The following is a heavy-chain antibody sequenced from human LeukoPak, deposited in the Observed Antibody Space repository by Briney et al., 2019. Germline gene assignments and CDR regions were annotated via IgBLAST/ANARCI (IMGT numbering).Heavy chain of an antibody. CDR1: GFTFSSYA. V-gene: IGHV3-23*01. Sequence: GGSLRLSCAASGFTFSSYAMVWVRQAPGKGLEWVSAISYSGGYTYYSDSVKGRFTISRDNSKNTLYLQMSSLRAEDTAIYYCAQRPGPTGGRFDHWGQGSLVTVSS. CDR3: AQRPGPTGGRFDH. D-gene: IGHD7-27*01. CDR2: ISYSGGYT. J-gene: IGHJ4*02.